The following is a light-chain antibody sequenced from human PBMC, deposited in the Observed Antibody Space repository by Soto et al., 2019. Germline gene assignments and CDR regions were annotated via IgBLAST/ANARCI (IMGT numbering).Light chain of an antibody. V-gene: IGKV3-15*01. Sequence: EIVMTQSRSTLYVSPGERAILSCRASRNINRKLAWYQQKPGQAPRLLISGASTRATGIPARFSGSGSGTEFPLTISSLQSEDFAVYYCQQYYDYPPLIFGGGTKVEIK. CDR2: GAS. J-gene: IGKJ4*01. CDR1: RNINRK. CDR3: QQYYDYPPLI.